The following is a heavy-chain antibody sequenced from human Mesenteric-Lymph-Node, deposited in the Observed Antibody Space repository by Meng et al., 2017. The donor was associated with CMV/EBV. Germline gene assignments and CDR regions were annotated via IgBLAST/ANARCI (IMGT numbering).Heavy chain of an antibody. CDR3: ARDRGTIFGVVAYYGMDV. J-gene: IGHJ6*02. D-gene: IGHD3-3*01. CDR2: IIPIFGTA. V-gene: IGHV1-69*05. CDR1: GGTFSSYA. Sequence: SVNVSCKASGGTFSSYAISWVRQAPGQGLEWMGGIIPIFGTANYAQKFQGRVTITTDESTSTAYMELSSLRSEDTAVYYCARDRGTIFGVVAYYGMDVWGQGTTVTVSS.